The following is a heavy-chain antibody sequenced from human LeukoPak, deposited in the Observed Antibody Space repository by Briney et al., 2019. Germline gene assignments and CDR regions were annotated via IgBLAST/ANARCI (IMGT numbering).Heavy chain of an antibody. D-gene: IGHD3-3*01. CDR2: ISPSSSSI. CDR1: EFTFSVYT. Sequence: GGSLRLSCTASEFTFSVYTMNRVRQAPGKGLEWVSSISPSSSSIYYADSVRGRFTVSRDNAKKSLSLQMNSLRVEDTAIYYCARETYNDFWSGLNWFDPWGQGTLVTVSS. V-gene: IGHV3-21*01. CDR3: ARETYNDFWSGLNWFDP. J-gene: IGHJ5*02.